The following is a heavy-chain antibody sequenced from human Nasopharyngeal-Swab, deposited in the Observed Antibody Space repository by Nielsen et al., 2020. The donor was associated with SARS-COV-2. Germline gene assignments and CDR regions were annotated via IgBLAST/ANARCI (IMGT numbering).Heavy chain of an antibody. CDR3: ARESRGSSSVSHYVLDV. V-gene: IGHV4-59*13. J-gene: IGHJ6*02. Sequence: SETLSLTCTVSGASISSYYWSWIRQPPGKGLEWIGYIYYSGSTNYNPSLKSRVAISVDTSRSHFSLRLSSVTAADTAVYYCARESRGSSSVSHYVLDVWGQGTTVTVSS. CDR2: IYYSGST. D-gene: IGHD6-6*01. CDR1: GASISSYY.